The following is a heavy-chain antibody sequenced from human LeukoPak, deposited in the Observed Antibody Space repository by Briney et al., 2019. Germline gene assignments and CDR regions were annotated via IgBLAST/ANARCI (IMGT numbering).Heavy chain of an antibody. CDR3: ARSWTMTTLVYWFDP. D-gene: IGHD4-17*01. V-gene: IGHV5-51*01. CDR2: IYPGDSDT. CDR1: GYSFTSYW. Sequence: GESLKISCKGSGYSFTSYWIGWVRQMPGKGLEWMGIIYPGDSDTRYSPSFQGQVTISADKSISTAYLQWSSLKASDTAMYYCARSWTMTTLVYWFDPCGQGTLVTVSS. J-gene: IGHJ5*02.